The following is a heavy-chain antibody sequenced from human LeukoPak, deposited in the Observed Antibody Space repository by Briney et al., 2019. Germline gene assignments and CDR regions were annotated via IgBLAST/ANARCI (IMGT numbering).Heavy chain of an antibody. D-gene: IGHD1-7*01. J-gene: IGHJ6*02. V-gene: IGHV5-51*01. CDR1: GYRFTDYW. CDR3: ARGAAGTTPDYYYFGLDV. CDR2: IYPANSAT. Sequence: GQSLKISCKGSGYRFTDYWIGWVRQMPGKGLEWIGIIYPANSATRYSPSLHGQVTISANKSLNTAHLQWSSLKASDTAMYYCARGAAGTTPDYYYFGLDVWGQGTTVRVSS.